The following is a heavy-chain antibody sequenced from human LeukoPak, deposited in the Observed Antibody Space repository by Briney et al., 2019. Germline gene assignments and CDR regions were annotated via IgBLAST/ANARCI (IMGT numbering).Heavy chain of an antibody. Sequence: SETLSLTCTVSGGSISSSSYYWGWIRQPPGEGLEWIGSIYYSGSTYYNPSLKSRVTISVDTSKNQFSLKLSSVTAADTAVYYCARHGARLLDYYYYYMDVWGKGTTVTVSS. CDR3: ARHGARLLDYYYYYMDV. J-gene: IGHJ6*03. CDR2: IYYSGST. D-gene: IGHD2-15*01. CDR1: GGSISSSSYY. V-gene: IGHV4-39*01.